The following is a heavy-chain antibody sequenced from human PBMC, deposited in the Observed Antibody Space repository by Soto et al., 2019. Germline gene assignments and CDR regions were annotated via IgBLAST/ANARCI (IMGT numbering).Heavy chain of an antibody. CDR1: AYSFPSYG. CDR3: ARIRFGDPFDY. D-gene: IGHD3-10*01. Sequence: SVKVSCKVSAYSFPSYGINWVRQAPGQGLEWVGRVNPDNHNTNYAQTFQHRVSLTTDTSTNTAFMELRGLRSDDTAVYYCARIRFGDPFDYWGQGTLVTVSS. J-gene: IGHJ4*02. V-gene: IGHV1-18*01. CDR2: VNPDNHNT.